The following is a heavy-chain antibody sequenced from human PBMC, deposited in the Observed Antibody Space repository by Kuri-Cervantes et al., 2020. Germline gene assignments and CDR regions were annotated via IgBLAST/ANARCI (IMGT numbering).Heavy chain of an antibody. CDR2: ISYDGSNK. CDR3: AKEEWGYGDYGEDGVDY. CDR1: GFTFSSYG. Sequence: GGSLRLSCAASGFTFSSYGMHWVRQAPGKGLEWVAVISYDGSNKYYADSVKGRFTISRDNSKNTQYLQMNSLRAEDTAVYYCAKEEWGYGDYGEDGVDYWGQGTLVTVSS. D-gene: IGHD4-17*01. V-gene: IGHV3-30*18. J-gene: IGHJ4*02.